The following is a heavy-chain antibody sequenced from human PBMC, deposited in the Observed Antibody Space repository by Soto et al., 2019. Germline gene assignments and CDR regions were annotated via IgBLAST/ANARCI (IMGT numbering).Heavy chain of an antibody. D-gene: IGHD3-3*01. V-gene: IGHV4-59*08. CDR1: GASITSDY. CDR2: MHHSGTA. CDR3: ARYYDFWTGLDY. Sequence: SETLSLTCSVSGASITSDYGSCIRQPPEKGLEWIGYMHHSGTANYNPSLKSRVAISVDTSKNQFSLKLNSVTAADTAVYYCARYYDFWTGLDYWGQGTLVTVS. J-gene: IGHJ4*02.